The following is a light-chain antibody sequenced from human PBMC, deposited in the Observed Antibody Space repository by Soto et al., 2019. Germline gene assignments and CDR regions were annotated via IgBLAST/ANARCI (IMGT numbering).Light chain of an antibody. V-gene: IGKV1-39*01. CDR3: QQHETLIT. J-gene: IGKJ5*01. CDR1: QTIGDN. CDR2: AAS. Sequence: DIQMTQSPSSLSASVGDRITITCRASQTIGDNLNWYQHKPGTAPNLLIYAASSLQSGVPSRFSGSGSGTDFTLTISRLEPEDFAVYYCQQHETLITFGQGTRLEIK.